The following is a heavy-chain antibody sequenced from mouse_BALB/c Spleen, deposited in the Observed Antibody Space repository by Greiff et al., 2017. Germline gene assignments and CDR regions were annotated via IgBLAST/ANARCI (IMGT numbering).Heavy chain of an antibody. D-gene: IGHD1-1*01. Sequence: VKLMESGAELAKPGASVKMSCKASGYTFTSYWMHWVKQRPGQGLEWIGYINPSTGYTEYNQKFKDKATLTADKSSSTAYMQLSSLTSEDSAVYYCARRDYGSSYAMDYWGQGTSVTVSS. J-gene: IGHJ4*01. CDR2: INPSTGYT. V-gene: IGHV1-7*01. CDR1: GYTFTSYW. CDR3: ARRDYGSSYAMDY.